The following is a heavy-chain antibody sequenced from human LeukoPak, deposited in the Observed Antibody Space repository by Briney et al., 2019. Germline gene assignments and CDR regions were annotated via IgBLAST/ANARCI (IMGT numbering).Heavy chain of an antibody. Sequence: GGSLRFSCAASGFTFSSYAMHWVRQAPGKGLEWVAVISKDESNKYYADSVKGRFTISRDNSKNTLYLQMNSLRAEDTAVYYCADPSGYLPGDWGQGTLVTVSS. CDR2: ISKDESNK. V-gene: IGHV3-30-3*01. D-gene: IGHD3-22*01. J-gene: IGHJ4*02. CDR3: ADPSGYLPGD. CDR1: GFTFSSYA.